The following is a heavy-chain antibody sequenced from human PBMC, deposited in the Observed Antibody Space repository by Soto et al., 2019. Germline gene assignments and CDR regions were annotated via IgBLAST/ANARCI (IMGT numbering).Heavy chain of an antibody. CDR1: GFTFVTAW. D-gene: IGHD2-15*01. CDR2: IKSKNDGGTT. J-gene: IGHJ4*01. V-gene: IGHV3-15*07. CDR3: AADLPGHGGGYEFDY. Sequence: GGSLRLSCAASGFTFVTAWMNWVRHAPGKGLEWVGRIKSKNDGGTTDYAAPVKGRFTISRDDSKNTVYLQMNSLRTEDTALYYCAADLPGHGGGYEFDYWGQGT.